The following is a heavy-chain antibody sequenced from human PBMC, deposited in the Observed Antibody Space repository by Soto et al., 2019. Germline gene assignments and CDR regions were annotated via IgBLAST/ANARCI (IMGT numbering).Heavy chain of an antibody. J-gene: IGHJ6*02. V-gene: IGHV3-15*07. D-gene: IGHD5-18*01. CDR3: TTASMVRGGHSYYYYYYGMDV. CDR2: IKSKTDGGTT. Sequence: GGSLRLSCAASGFTFSNAWMNWVRQAPGKGLEWVGRIKSKTDGGTTDYAAPVKGRFTISRDDSKNTLYLQMNSLKTEDTAVYYCTTASMVRGGHSYYYYYYGMDVWGQGTTVTVSS. CDR1: GFTFSNAW.